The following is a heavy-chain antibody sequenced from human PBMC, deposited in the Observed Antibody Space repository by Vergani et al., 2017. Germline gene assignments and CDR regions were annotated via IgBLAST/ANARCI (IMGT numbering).Heavy chain of an antibody. CDR1: GGSISSSSYY. J-gene: IGHJ6*03. CDR2: IYYSGST. D-gene: IGHD5-18*01. CDR3: ARRRETAYYYDYMDV. V-gene: IGHV4-39*01. Sequence: QLQLQESGPGLVKPSETLSLTCPVSGGSISSSSYYWGWIRQPPGKGLEWIWSIYYSGSTYYNPSLKSRVTIYVDTSKNQFSLKLSSVAAADTAGYYCARRRETAYYYDYMDVWGKGTTVTVSS.